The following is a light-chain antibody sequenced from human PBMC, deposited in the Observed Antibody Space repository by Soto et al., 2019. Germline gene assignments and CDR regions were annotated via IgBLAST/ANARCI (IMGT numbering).Light chain of an antibody. V-gene: IGLV2-14*01. J-gene: IGLJ2*01. CDR2: EVS. Sequence: QSALTQPASVSGSPGQSITISCTGTSGDVGGYYYVSWYQQLPGKAPKLMISEVSNRPSGVSNRFSGSKSGNTASLTISGLQAEDEADYYCSSYTGSNNVVFGGGTKLTVL. CDR3: SSYTGSNNVV. CDR1: SGDVGGYYY.